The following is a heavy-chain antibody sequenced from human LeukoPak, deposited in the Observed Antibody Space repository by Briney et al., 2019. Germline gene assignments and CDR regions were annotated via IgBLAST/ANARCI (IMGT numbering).Heavy chain of an antibody. V-gene: IGHV4-59*08. CDR3: ARAAPVVVVAATQHDLFDY. CDR2: IYYSGST. J-gene: IGHJ4*02. CDR1: GGSISSYF. D-gene: IGHD2-15*01. Sequence: KLPETLSLTCTVSGGSISSYFWSWIRQPPGKGLQWIGYIYYSGSTIYNPSLKSRVTISVDTSKNQFSLKLSSVTAADTAVYYCARAAPVVVVAATQHDLFDYWGQGTLVTVSS.